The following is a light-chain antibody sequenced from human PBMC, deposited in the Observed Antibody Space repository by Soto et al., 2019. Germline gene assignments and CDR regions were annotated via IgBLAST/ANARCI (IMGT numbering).Light chain of an antibody. CDR1: QSINNY. CDR2: GAS. V-gene: IGKV1-39*01. CDR3: QQYENLPT. Sequence: DIQMTQSPSSLSASVGDRVTITCRASQSINNYLSWYQQKPGKAPNLLIFGASTLQSGVPSRFSGSGSGTDFTLTISSLQPEDIATYYCQQYENLPTFGQGTRLEIK. J-gene: IGKJ5*01.